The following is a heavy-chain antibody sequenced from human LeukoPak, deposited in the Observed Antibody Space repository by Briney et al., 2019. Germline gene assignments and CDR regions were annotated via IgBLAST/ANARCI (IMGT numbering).Heavy chain of an antibody. Sequence: GGSLRLTCAASGFTFSSYSMNWVRQAPGKGLEWVSSISSSSSYIYYADSVKGRFTISRDNAKNSLYLQMNSLRAEDTAVYYCARDFSMATIPGYWGQGTLVTVSS. CDR3: ARDFSMATIPGY. D-gene: IGHD5-24*01. CDR1: GFTFSSYS. CDR2: ISSSSSYI. J-gene: IGHJ4*02. V-gene: IGHV3-21*01.